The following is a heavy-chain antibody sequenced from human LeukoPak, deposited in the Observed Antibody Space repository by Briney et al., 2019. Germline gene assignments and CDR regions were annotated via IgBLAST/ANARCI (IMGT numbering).Heavy chain of an antibody. CDR3: ARGGYGDYFWFDP. CDR2: IYTSGIT. D-gene: IGHD4-17*01. Sequence: PSETLSLTWTVSDGSINNYYWSWIRQPAGKGLEWIGRIYTSGITNSNRSLKSRVTMSVDTSKNQFSLKLSSVTAADTAVYYCARGGYGDYFWFDPWGQGTLVTVSS. V-gene: IGHV4-4*07. J-gene: IGHJ5*02. CDR1: DGSINNYY.